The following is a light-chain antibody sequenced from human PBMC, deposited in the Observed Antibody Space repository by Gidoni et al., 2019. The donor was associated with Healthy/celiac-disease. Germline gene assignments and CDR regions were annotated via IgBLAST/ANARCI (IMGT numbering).Light chain of an antibody. CDR3: QSYDSSLSGPYV. Sequence: QSVLTQPPSVSGAPGQRVTISCTGSSSNIGAGYDVHWYPQLPGTAPKLLIYGNSNRPSGVPDRFSGSKSGTSASLAITGLQAEDEADYYCQSYDSSLSGPYVFGTGTKVTVL. J-gene: IGLJ1*01. V-gene: IGLV1-40*01. CDR2: GNS. CDR1: SSNIGAGYD.